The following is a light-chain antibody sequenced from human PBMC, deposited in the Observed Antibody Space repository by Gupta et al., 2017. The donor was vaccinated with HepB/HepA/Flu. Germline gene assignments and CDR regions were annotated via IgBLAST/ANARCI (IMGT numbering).Light chain of an antibody. CDR3: QQRSNWPPYT. V-gene: IGKV3-11*01. J-gene: IGKJ2*01. CDR1: QSVSSY. Sequence: EIVLTQSPATLSLSPGETATLSCRASQSVSSYLAWYQQKPGQAPRLLIYDASNRVTGIPARFSGSGSGTDFTLTISSREPEDFAVYYCQQRSNWPPYTFGQGTKLEIK. CDR2: DAS.